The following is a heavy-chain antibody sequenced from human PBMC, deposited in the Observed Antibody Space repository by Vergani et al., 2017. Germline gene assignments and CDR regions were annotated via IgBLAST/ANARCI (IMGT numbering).Heavy chain of an antibody. J-gene: IGHJ6*03. Sequence: EVQLVESGGGLVQPGRSLRLSCAASGFTFDDYAMHWVRQAPGTGLEWVSGISWNSGSIGYADSVKGRFTISRDNAKNSLYLQMNSLRADDTALYYCASGGNHYYYYYMDVWGKGTTVTVSS. D-gene: IGHD4-23*01. V-gene: IGHV3-9*01. CDR2: ISWNSGSI. CDR1: GFTFDDYA. CDR3: ASGGNHYYYYYMDV.